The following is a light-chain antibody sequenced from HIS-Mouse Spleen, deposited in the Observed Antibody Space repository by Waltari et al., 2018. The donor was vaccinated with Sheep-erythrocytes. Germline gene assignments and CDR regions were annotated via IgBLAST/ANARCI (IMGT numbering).Light chain of an antibody. J-gene: IGLJ1*01. CDR2: DVS. CDR1: SSHACGYTY. Sequence: QSALTQPRSVSGSPGQSVTISCTGTSSHACGYTYVPWYQQHPGKAPKLMIYDVSKRPSGVPDRFSGSKSGNTASLTISGLQAEDEADYYCCSYAGSYNHVFATGTKVTVL. V-gene: IGLV2-11*01. CDR3: CSYAGSYNHV.